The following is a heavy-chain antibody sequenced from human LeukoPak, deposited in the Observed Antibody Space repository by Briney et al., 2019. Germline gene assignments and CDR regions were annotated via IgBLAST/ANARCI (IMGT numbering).Heavy chain of an antibody. D-gene: IGHD1-26*01. CDR1: GGSISSGGYS. CDR3: ASSTNPKWELLSPFDY. CDR2: IYYSGST. V-gene: IGHV4-61*08. Sequence: PSETLSLTCAVSGGSISSGGYSWSWIRQPPGKGLEWIGYIYYSGSTNYNPSLKSRVTISVDTSKNQFSLKLSAVTAADTAVYYCASSTNPKWELLSPFDYWGQGTLVTVSS. J-gene: IGHJ4*02.